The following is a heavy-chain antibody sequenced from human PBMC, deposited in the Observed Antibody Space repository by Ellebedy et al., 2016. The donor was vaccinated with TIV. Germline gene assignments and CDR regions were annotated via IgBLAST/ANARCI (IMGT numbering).Heavy chain of an antibody. J-gene: IGHJ4*02. CDR2: IYGHDGST. CDR1: GFAFSTKW. CDR3: TQGAWLDS. Sequence: GGSLRLSXADSGFAFSTKWMNWVRQAPGKGLDWVAVIYGHDGSTHYANSVKGRFTISKDNSKNTLYLQMNNLRAEDTAIYSCTQGAWLDSWGQGTLVTVSS. V-gene: IGHV3-23*01.